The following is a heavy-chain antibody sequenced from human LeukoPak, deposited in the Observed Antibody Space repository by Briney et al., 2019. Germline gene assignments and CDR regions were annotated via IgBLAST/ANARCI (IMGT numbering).Heavy chain of an antibody. CDR2: ISSSSSYI. V-gene: IGHV3-21*01. D-gene: IGHD3-10*01. J-gene: IGHJ6*03. CDR3: ARGRMVRGVSPNYYYYYMDV. Sequence: GGSLRLSCAASGFTFSSYSMNWVHQAPGKGLEWVSSISSSSSYIYYADSVKGRFTISRDNAKNSLYLQMNSLRAEDTAVYYCARGRMVRGVSPNYYYYYMDVWGKGTTVTVSS. CDR1: GFTFSSYS.